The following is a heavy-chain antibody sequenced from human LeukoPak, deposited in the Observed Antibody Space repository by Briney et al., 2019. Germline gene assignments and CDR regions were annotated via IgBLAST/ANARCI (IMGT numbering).Heavy chain of an antibody. CDR1: GFPFSSYW. CDR2: IEQDGSKK. J-gene: IGHJ4*02. CDR3: ATDRGWRTSGYYLYYFEY. Sequence: PGGSLRLSCVASGFPFSSYWMTWVRQAPGKGLEWVANIEQDGSKKSYVDSVKGRFTISRDNAKNSLYLQMSSLRAEDTAVYYCATDRGWRTSGYYLYYFEYWGQGTLVTYSS. V-gene: IGHV3-7*01. D-gene: IGHD3-3*01.